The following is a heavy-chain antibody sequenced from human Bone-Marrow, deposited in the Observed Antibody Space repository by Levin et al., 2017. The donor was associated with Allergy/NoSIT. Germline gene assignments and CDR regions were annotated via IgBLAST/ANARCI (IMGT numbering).Heavy chain of an antibody. CDR2: ISYDGSNK. CDR1: GFTFSSYG. V-gene: IGHV3-30*18. Sequence: GGSLRLSCAASGFTFSSYGMHWVRQAPGKGLEWVAVISYDGSNKYYADSVKGRFTISRDNSKNTLYLQMNSLRAEDTAVYYCAKDRAGYNWFDPWGQGTLVTVSS. J-gene: IGHJ5*02. CDR3: AKDRAGYNWFDP. D-gene: IGHD3-10*01.